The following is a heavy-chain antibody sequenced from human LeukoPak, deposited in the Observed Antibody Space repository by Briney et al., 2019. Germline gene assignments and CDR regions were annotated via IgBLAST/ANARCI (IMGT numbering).Heavy chain of an antibody. CDR2: ISGSGGST. J-gene: IGHJ5*02. CDR1: GFTFSSYA. Sequence: PGGSLRLSCAASGFTFSSYAMSWVRQAPGKGLEWVSAISGSGGSTYYADSVKGRFTISRDNSKNTLYLQMNSLRAEDTAVYYCAKGPGPATKPLSWFDPWGQGTLVTVSS. V-gene: IGHV3-23*01. D-gene: IGHD2-15*01. CDR3: AKGPGPATKPLSWFDP.